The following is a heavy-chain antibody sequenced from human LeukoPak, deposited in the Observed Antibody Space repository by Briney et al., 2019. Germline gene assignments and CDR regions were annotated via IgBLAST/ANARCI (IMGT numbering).Heavy chain of an antibody. CDR1: GFTFSSYG. J-gene: IGHJ4*02. V-gene: IGHV3-30*18. CDR3: AKSTTVTTQQRGYFDY. D-gene: IGHD4-11*01. CDR2: ISYDGSNK. Sequence: GGSLRLSCAASGFTFSSYGMHWVRQAPGKGLEWVAVISYDGSNKYFADSVKGRFTISRDNPKSTLYLQVNSLRAEDTAVYYCAKSTTVTTQQRGYFDYWGQGTLVTVSS.